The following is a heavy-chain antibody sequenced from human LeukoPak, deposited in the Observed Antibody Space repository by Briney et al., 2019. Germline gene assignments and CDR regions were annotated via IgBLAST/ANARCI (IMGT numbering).Heavy chain of an antibody. J-gene: IGHJ4*02. CDR3: AKDLDY. CDR2: ISYDGSNK. CDR1: GFTLSSYG. V-gene: IGHV3-30*18. Sequence: GSLRLSCAASGFTLSSYGMHWVRQAPGKGLEWVAVISYDGSNKYYADSMKGRFTISRDNSKNTLYLQMNSLRAEDTAVYYCAKDLDYWGQGTLVTVSS.